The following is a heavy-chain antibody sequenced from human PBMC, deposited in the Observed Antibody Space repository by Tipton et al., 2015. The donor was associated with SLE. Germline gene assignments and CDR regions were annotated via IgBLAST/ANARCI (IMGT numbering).Heavy chain of an antibody. V-gene: IGHV4-59*11. Sequence: LRLSCAASGFTFSAHYMDWVRQSPGRGLEWIGHIFYTGSTRYNPSLKSRVTISVDTSKSQIFLKMSSVTAADTAVYYCARDSLNWGSYYHGMDVWGQGTTVTVSS. D-gene: IGHD3-16*01. CDR3: ARDSLNWGSYYHGMDV. CDR1: GFTFSAHY. CDR2: IFYTGST. J-gene: IGHJ6*02.